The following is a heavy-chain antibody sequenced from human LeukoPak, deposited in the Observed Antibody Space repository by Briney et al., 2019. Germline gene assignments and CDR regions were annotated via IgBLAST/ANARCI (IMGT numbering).Heavy chain of an antibody. Sequence: PSETLSLTCTVSGGSISSYYWSWIRQPAGKGLEWIGRIYTSGSTNYNPSLKSRVTMSVDTSKNQFSLKLSSVTAADTAVYYCARGGQGARLNYYDSSEGNAFDIWGQGTMVTVSS. CDR1: GGSISSYY. J-gene: IGHJ3*02. CDR2: IYTSGST. CDR3: ARGGQGARLNYYDSSEGNAFDI. V-gene: IGHV4-4*07. D-gene: IGHD3-22*01.